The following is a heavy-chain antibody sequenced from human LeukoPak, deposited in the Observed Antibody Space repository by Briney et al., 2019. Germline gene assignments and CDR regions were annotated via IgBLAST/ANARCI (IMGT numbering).Heavy chain of an antibody. V-gene: IGHV3-7*01. CDR1: GFTFSSYW. D-gene: IGHD3-9*01. CDR2: IKQDGSEK. Sequence: GGSLRLSCAASGFTFSSYWMSWVRQAPGKGLEWVANIKQDGSEKYYVDSVKGRFTISRDNAKNSLYLQMNSLRAEDTAVHYCARDEQYYDILTGYYEGPNYYGMDVWGQGTTVTVSS. CDR3: ARDEQYYDILTGYYEGPNYYGMDV. J-gene: IGHJ6*02.